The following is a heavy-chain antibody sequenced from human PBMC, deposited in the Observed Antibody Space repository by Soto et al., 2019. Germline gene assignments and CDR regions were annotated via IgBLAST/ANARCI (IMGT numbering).Heavy chain of an antibody. J-gene: IGHJ6*02. CDR1: GFALTGYY. Sequence: GASVKVSSKASGFALTGYYMHWVRQAPGQGLEWMGWINPNSGGTNYAQKFQGWVTMTRDTSISTAYMELSRLRSDDTAVYYCARDIVPAAMEYYYYGMDVWGQGTTVTVSS. CDR2: INPNSGGT. V-gene: IGHV1-2*04. CDR3: ARDIVPAAMEYYYYGMDV. D-gene: IGHD2-2*01.